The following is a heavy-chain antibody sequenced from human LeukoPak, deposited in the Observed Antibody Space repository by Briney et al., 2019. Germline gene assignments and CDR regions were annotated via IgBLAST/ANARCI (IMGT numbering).Heavy chain of an antibody. CDR2: INHSGST. CDR1: GYSISSGYY. Sequence: SETLSLTCTVSGYSISSGYYWSWIRQPPGKGLEWIGEINHSGSTNYSPSLKSRVTISVDTSKNQFSLKLSSVTAADTAVYYCARAGSRYFDWLSFGWFDPWGQGTLVTVSS. V-gene: IGHV4-38-2*02. J-gene: IGHJ5*02. CDR3: ARAGSRYFDWLSFGWFDP. D-gene: IGHD3-9*01.